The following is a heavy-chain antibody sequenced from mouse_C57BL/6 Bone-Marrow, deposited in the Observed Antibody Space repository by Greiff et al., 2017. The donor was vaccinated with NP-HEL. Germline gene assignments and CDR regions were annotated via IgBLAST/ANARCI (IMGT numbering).Heavy chain of an antibody. D-gene: IGHD1-2*01. Sequence: VQLQQPGAELVRPGTSVKLSCKASGYTFTSYWMHWVKQRPGQGLEWIGVIDPSDSYTNYNQKFKGKATLTVDTSSSTAYMQLSSLTSEDSAVYYCARSGFYYGGPMDYWGQGTSVTVSS. V-gene: IGHV1-59*01. CDR1: GYTFTSYW. J-gene: IGHJ4*01. CDR2: IDPSDSYT. CDR3: ARSGFYYGGPMDY.